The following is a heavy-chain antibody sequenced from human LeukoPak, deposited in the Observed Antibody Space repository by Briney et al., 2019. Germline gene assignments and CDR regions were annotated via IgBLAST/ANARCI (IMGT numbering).Heavy chain of an antibody. D-gene: IGHD6-19*01. CDR1: GFTFSDYY. CDR3: ARESERSGWYDY. CDR2: VSSSSSYT. J-gene: IGHJ4*02. V-gene: IGHV3-11*05. Sequence: GGSLRLSCAASGFTFSDYYMTWIRRAPGKGLEWVSYVSSSSSYTKYADSVKGRFTISRDNAKNSLYLQMSSLRSEDTALYYCARESERSGWYDYWGQGTLVTVSS.